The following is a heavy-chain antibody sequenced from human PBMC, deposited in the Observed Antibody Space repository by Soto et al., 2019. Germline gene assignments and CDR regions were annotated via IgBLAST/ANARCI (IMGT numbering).Heavy chain of an antibody. Sequence: GASVKVSCKASGYTFTSYDINWVRQATGQGLEWLGWMNPNSGNTGYAQKFQGRVTMTRNTSISTAHMELSSLRSEDTAVYYCARERTVAGNDYWGQGTLVTVSS. J-gene: IGHJ4*02. V-gene: IGHV1-8*01. CDR1: GYTFTSYD. D-gene: IGHD6-19*01. CDR3: ARERTVAGNDY. CDR2: MNPNSGNT.